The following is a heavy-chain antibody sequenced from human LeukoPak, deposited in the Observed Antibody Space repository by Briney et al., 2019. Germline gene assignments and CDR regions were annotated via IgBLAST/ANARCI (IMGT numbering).Heavy chain of an antibody. Sequence: ASVKVSCKASGYTFTSYGISWVRQAPGQGLEWMGWISAYNGNTNYAQKLQGRVTMTTDTSTSTAYVELRSLRSDDTAVYYCARESYCSSPSCSHDYWGQGTLVTVSS. D-gene: IGHD2-2*01. CDR1: GYTFTSYG. CDR2: ISAYNGNT. J-gene: IGHJ4*02. V-gene: IGHV1-18*01. CDR3: ARESYCSSPSCSHDY.